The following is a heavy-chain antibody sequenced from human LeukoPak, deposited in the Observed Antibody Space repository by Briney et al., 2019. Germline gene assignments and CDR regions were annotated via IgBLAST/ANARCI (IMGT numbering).Heavy chain of an antibody. D-gene: IGHD3-9*01. Sequence: ASVKVSCKASGDTFSSYAISWVRQAPGQGLEWMGWISAYNGNTNYAQKLQGRVTMTTDTSTSTAYMELRSLRSDDTAVYYCARTGYDILTGTKKEVDYWGQGTLVTVSS. CDR3: ARTGYDILTGTKKEVDY. CDR2: ISAYNGNT. J-gene: IGHJ4*02. V-gene: IGHV1-18*01. CDR1: GDTFSSYA.